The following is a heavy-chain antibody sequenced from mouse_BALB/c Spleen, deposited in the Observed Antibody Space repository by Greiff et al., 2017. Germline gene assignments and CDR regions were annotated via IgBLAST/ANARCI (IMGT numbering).Heavy chain of an antibody. V-gene: IGHV14-3*02. CDR3: ARGRGGYYEGWFAY. Sequence: EVQLQQSGAELVKPGASVKLSCTASGFNIKDTYMHWVKQRPEQGLEWIGRIDPANGNTKYDPKFQGKATITADTSSNTAYLQLSSLTSGDTAVYYCARGRGGYYEGWFAYWGQGTLVTVSA. CDR2: IDPANGNT. J-gene: IGHJ3*01. D-gene: IGHD2-3*01. CDR1: GFNIKDTY.